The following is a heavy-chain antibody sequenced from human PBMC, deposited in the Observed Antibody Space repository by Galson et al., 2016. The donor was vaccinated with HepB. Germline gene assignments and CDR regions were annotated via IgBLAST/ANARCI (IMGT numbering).Heavy chain of an antibody. CDR1: GFTFSNYA. Sequence: SLRLSCAASGFTFSNYAMSWVRQAPGKGLEWVSSISGSGDTMYYADSVKGRFTISRDNSKNTLSLQMNSLGAEDTAVYYCAKDKRFFSGTSIYVIRDAFDIWGQGTMVTVSS. J-gene: IGHJ3*02. CDR3: AKDKRFFSGTSIYVIRDAFDI. D-gene: IGHD1-7*01. CDR2: ISGSGDTM. V-gene: IGHV3-23*01.